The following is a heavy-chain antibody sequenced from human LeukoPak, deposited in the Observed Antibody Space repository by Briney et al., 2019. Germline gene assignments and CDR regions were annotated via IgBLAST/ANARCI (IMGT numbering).Heavy chain of an antibody. CDR2: IYYTGNT. CDR1: GGSISTYY. J-gene: IGHJ5*02. V-gene: IGHV4-59*01. Sequence: SETLSLTCTVSGGSISTYYWSWIRQPPGKGLEWIGYIYYTGNTNYNPSPKSRVTISVDTSKNQCSLKLTSVTAADTAVYFCARGYSATYGRFDPWGQGTLVTVSS. CDR3: ARGYSATYGRFDP. D-gene: IGHD5-12*01.